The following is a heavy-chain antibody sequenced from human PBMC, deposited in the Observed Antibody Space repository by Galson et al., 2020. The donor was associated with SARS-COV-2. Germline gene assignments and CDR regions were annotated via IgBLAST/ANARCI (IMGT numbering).Heavy chain of an antibody. Sequence: ESGPTLVKPTQTLTLTCTFSGFSLNSSGVAVGWIRQPPGKALEWLALIYWSDDQRYSPSLRSRLTITKDTSENQVVLTMTNLDPVDTATYYCAHRRSRITVAGASFDYWGQGILVTVSS. J-gene: IGHJ4*02. CDR2: IYWSDDQ. CDR1: GFSLNSSGVA. D-gene: IGHD6-19*01. CDR3: AHRRSRITVAGASFDY. V-gene: IGHV2-5*01.